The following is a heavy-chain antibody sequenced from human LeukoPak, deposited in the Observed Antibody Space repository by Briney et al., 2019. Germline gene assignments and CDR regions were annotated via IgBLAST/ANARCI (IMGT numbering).Heavy chain of an antibody. Sequence: PGGSLRLSCAASGFTFSDYYMSWIRQAPGKGLEWVSYISSSGSTIYYADSVKGRFTISRDNAKNSLYLQLNSLRAEDTAVYYCARDSSGWYGRRYYYYGMDVWGQGTTVTVSS. CDR2: ISSSGSTI. CDR1: GFTFSDYY. D-gene: IGHD6-19*01. V-gene: IGHV3-11*01. CDR3: ARDSSGWYGRRYYYYGMDV. J-gene: IGHJ6*02.